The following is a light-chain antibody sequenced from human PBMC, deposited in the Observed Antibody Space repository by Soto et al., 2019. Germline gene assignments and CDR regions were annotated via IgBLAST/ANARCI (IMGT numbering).Light chain of an antibody. Sequence: EIVLTQYPATLSLSPGERATLSCRASQSVSKYVAWYQQKPGQAPRLLIHDASNRASGIPARFSGSGSGTDFTLTISSLEPEDFAVYYCHQRTNWPLYTFGQGTKLEI. J-gene: IGKJ2*01. CDR2: DAS. CDR3: HQRTNWPLYT. CDR1: QSVSKY. V-gene: IGKV3-11*01.